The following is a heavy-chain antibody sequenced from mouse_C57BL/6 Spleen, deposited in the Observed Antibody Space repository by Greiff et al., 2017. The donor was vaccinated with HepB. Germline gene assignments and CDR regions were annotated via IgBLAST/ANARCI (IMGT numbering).Heavy chain of an antibody. V-gene: IGHV1-22*01. CDR2: INPNNGGT. CDR1: GYTFTDYN. Sequence: VQLKESGPELVKPGASVKMSCKASGYTFTDYNMHWVKQSHGKSLEWIGYINPNNGGTSYNQKFKGKATLTVNKSSSTAYMELRSLTSEDSAVYYCARDYYGRGYYFDYWGQGTTLTVSS. J-gene: IGHJ2*01. D-gene: IGHD1-2*01. CDR3: ARDYYGRGYYFDY.